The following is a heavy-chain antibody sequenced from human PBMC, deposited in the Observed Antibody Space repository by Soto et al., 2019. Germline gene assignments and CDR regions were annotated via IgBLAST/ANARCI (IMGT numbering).Heavy chain of an antibody. Sequence: GGSLRLSCEASGFTFDDYTMHWVRQAPGKGLEWVSLISWDGGSTYYADSVKGRFTISRDNSKNSLYLQMNSLRTEDTALYYCAKDGGVGATNYYGMDVWGQGTTVTVSS. J-gene: IGHJ6*02. V-gene: IGHV3-43*01. CDR1: GFTFDDYT. CDR2: ISWDGGST. D-gene: IGHD1-26*01. CDR3: AKDGGVGATNYYGMDV.